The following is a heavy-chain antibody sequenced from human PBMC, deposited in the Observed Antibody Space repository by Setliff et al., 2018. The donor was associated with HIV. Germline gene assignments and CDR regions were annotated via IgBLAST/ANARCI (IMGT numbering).Heavy chain of an antibody. CDR2: INHSGST. D-gene: IGHD3-10*01. Sequence: LTCAVYGGSFSGYYWSWIRQSPGNGLEWIGEINHSGSTNYNPSLKSRVTILGDTSKNQFSLKLSSVTAADTAVYYCARRAGSDYFTRFDYWGQGTLVTVSS. CDR3: ARRAGSDYFTRFDY. V-gene: IGHV4-34*01. J-gene: IGHJ4*02. CDR1: GGSFSGYY.